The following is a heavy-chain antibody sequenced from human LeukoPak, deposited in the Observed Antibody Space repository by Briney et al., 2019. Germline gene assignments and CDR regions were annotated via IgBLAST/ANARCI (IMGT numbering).Heavy chain of an antibody. J-gene: IGHJ4*02. Sequence: PSETLSLTCAVYGGSFSGYYWTWIRQPPGKGLEWIGETNHSGSTNYNPSLKSRVTISVDTSKNQFSLKLSSVTAADTAVYYCAREGITIFGVVIRNFDYWGQGTLVTVSS. CDR1: GGSFSGYY. CDR2: TNHSGST. CDR3: AREGITIFGVVIRNFDY. D-gene: IGHD3-3*01. V-gene: IGHV4-34*01.